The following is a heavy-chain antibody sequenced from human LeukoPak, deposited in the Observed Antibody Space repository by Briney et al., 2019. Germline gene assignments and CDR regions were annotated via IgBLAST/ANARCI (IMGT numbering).Heavy chain of an antibody. CDR1: GFTVSSNF. D-gene: IGHD3-10*01. V-gene: IGHV3-53*01. J-gene: IGHJ6*02. Sequence: PGGSLRLSCAASGFTVSSNFMTWVRQAPGKGLEWVSVIYSGGSTYSADSVKGRFTISRDNSKNTLYLQMNSLRAEDTAVYYCARGPYGSGSYYYYYGMDVWGQGTTVTVSS. CDR3: ARGPYGSGSYYYYYGMDV. CDR2: IYSGGST.